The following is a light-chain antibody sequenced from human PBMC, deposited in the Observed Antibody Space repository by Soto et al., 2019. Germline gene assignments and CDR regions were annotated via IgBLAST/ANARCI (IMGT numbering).Light chain of an antibody. CDR3: QQSLTMPIT. CDR1: QSINNY. Sequence: DIQMTQSPASPSVSVGDRVTVTCRASQSINNYLNWYLQRPGQAPKLLIRSASTLQRGVPSRFSGSGSRTEFTLTIADLQPDDFGTYYCQQSLTMPITFGHGTRLEI. J-gene: IGKJ5*01. V-gene: IGKV1-39*01. CDR2: SAS.